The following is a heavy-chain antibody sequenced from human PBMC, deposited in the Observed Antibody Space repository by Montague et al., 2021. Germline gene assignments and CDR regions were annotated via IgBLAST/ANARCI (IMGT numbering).Heavy chain of an antibody. CDR2: ITLDGSST. Sequence: SLRLSCAASGFSFSSYWMHWVRQAPGKGLLWVSRITLDGSSTTLADSVKGRFTTSRDNAEATLYLQMNSLRVEDTAVYYCARSLASAAPGAFDIWGQGTMVTVSS. D-gene: IGHD6-13*01. CDR1: GFSFSSYW. CDR3: ARSLASAAPGAFDI. V-gene: IGHV3-74*01. J-gene: IGHJ3*02.